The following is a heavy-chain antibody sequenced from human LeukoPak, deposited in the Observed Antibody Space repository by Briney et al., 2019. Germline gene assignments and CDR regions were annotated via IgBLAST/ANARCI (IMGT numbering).Heavy chain of an antibody. J-gene: IGHJ4*02. CDR2: IYYSGST. CDR1: GGSISSSSYY. D-gene: IGHD3-3*01. V-gene: IGHV4-39*01. Sequence: SETLSLTCTVSGGSISSSSYYWGRIRQPPGKGLEWIGSIYYSGSTYYNPSLKSRVTISVDTSKNQFSLKLSSVTAADTAVYYCARHGNDYDLPAYYFDYWGQGTLVTVSS. CDR3: ARHGNDYDLPAYYFDY.